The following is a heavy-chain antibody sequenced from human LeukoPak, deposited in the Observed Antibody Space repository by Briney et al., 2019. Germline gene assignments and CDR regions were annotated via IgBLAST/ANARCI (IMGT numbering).Heavy chain of an antibody. CDR3: ARDASGSYAPDY. CDR1: GYTVTSYY. CDR2: INPSGGST. Sequence: ASVKVSCKASGYTVTSYYMHWVRQAPGKGLEWMGIINPSGGSTSYAQKFQGRVTMTRDMSTGTVYMELSSLRSEDTAVYYCARDASGSYAPDYWGQGTLVTVSS. V-gene: IGHV1-46*01. J-gene: IGHJ4*02. D-gene: IGHD1-26*01.